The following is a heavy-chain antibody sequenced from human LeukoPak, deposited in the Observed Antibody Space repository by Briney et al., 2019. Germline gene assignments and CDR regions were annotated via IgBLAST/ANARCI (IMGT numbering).Heavy chain of an antibody. Sequence: PSETLSLTCTVSGYSISSGYYWGWIRQPPGKGLEWIGSIYHSGSTYYNPSLKSRVTISVDTSKNQFSLKLSSVTAADTAVYYCARGGGVLGPSGYWGQGTLVTVSS. CDR1: GYSISSGYY. CDR2: IYHSGST. CDR3: ARGGGVLGPSGY. D-gene: IGHD7-27*01. V-gene: IGHV4-38-2*02. J-gene: IGHJ4*02.